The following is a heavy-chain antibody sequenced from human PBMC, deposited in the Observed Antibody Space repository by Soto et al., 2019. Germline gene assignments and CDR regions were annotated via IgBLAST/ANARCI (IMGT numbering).Heavy chain of an antibody. V-gene: IGHV3-73*01. CDR3: TRHVDLGYCSSTSCYDFDY. D-gene: IGHD2-2*01. Sequence: EVQLVESGGGLVQPGGSLKLSCAASGLTFSGSAMHWVRQASGKGLEWVGRIRSKANSYATEYAASVKGRFTISRDDSKNTAYLQMNSLKTEDTALYYCTRHVDLGYCSSTSCYDFDYWGQGTLVTVSS. J-gene: IGHJ4*02. CDR1: GLTFSGSA. CDR2: IRSKANSYAT.